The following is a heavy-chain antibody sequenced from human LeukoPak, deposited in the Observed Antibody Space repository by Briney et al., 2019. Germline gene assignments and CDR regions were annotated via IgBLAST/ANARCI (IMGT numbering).Heavy chain of an antibody. J-gene: IGHJ5*02. CDR2: IHHSGST. D-gene: IGHD3-3*01. V-gene: IGHV4-34*01. CDR1: GGSFSGYY. Sequence: PSETLSLTCAVYGGSFSGYYWSWIRQPPGKGLKWVGEIHHSGSTNYNPSLKSRVTISVDTSKNQFSLKLSSVTAADTAVYYCARRDVLRFLEWFRGRFNPWGQGTLVTVSS. CDR3: ARRDVLRFLEWFRGRFNP.